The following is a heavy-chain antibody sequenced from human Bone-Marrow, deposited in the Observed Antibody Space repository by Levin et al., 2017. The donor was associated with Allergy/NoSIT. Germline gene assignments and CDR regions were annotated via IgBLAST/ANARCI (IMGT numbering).Heavy chain of an antibody. CDR3: ARNWYGIDF. J-gene: IGHJ4*02. Sequence: GGSLRLSCAASGFTLRNYWMHWVRQAPGKGLMWVSRINSDGSVAAYADFVQDRFTISRDNAKNTLYLQMNSLRAEDTAIYYCARNWYGIDFWGQGTLVTVSS. CDR1: GFTLRNYW. CDR2: INSDGSVA. D-gene: IGHD1-1*01. V-gene: IGHV3-74*03.